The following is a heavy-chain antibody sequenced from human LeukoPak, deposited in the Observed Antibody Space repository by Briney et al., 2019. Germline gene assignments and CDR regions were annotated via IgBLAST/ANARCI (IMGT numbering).Heavy chain of an antibody. D-gene: IGHD3-10*02. CDR2: IMKDGGDK. V-gene: IGHV3-7*01. CDR1: GFIFTNYW. CDR3: VRDRDYYVFDL. J-gene: IGHJ4*02. Sequence: PGGSLRLSCAASGFIFTNYWMTWVRQTPGKGLEWVANIMKDGGDKYYVDSVKGRFTISRDNAKNSVYLQMNSLRAEDMAVYYCVRDRDYYVFDLWGQGTLVTVSS.